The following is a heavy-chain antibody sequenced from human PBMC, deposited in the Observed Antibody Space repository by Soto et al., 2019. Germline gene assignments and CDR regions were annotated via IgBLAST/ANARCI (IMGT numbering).Heavy chain of an antibody. CDR3: ATSQKGYNWNYFDH. Sequence: LSLTCAVSGGSISGSYYYWAWLRQSPGKGPEWIGSVFYTGFTSYNPSLESRVSVSVDTSKSQFSLKLSAVTAADTAVYYCATSQKGYNWNYFDHWGQGALVTVS. CDR1: GGSISGSYYY. V-gene: IGHV4-39*01. J-gene: IGHJ4*02. CDR2: VFYTGFT. D-gene: IGHD1-20*01.